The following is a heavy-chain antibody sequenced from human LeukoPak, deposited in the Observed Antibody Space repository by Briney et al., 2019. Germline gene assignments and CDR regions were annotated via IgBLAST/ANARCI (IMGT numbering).Heavy chain of an antibody. V-gene: IGHV3-11*01. Sequence: GGSLRLSWAASGFTFSDYYMSWIRKAPGKGLEWVSYISSSGSTIYYADSVKGRFTISRDNAKNSLYLQMNSLRAEDTAVYYCASAHYYDSSGYFYWGQGTLVTVSS. CDR1: GFTFSDYY. D-gene: IGHD3-22*01. J-gene: IGHJ4*02. CDR3: ASAHYYDSSGYFY. CDR2: ISSSGSTI.